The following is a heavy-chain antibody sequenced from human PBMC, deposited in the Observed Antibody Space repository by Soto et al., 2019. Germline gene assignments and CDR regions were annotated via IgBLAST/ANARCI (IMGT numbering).Heavy chain of an antibody. CDR1: GFSFDGYA. CDR2: ISWNSGTI. Sequence: EVQVVESGGGLVQPGRSLRLSCADSGFSFDGYAMHWVRQAPGKGLEWVSGISWNSGTIGYADSVKGRLTISRDNAKNSLYLQMNSLRAEDTALYYCAKSTGGTANGMGVGGQGTTVTVSS. V-gene: IGHV3-9*01. CDR3: AKSTGGTANGMGV. J-gene: IGHJ6*02. D-gene: IGHD2-8*02.